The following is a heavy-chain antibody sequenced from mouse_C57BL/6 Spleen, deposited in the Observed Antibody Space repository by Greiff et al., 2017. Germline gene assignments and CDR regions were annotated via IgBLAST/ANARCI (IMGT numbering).Heavy chain of an antibody. CDR2: ISSGSSTI. CDR3: ATRWFHYAMDY. V-gene: IGHV5-17*01. J-gene: IGHJ4*01. Sequence: EVQVVESGGGLVKPGGSLKLSCAASGFTFSDYGMHWVRQAPEKGLEWVAYISSGSSTIYYADTVKGRFTISRDNAKNTLFLQMTSLRSEDTAMYYCATRWFHYAMDYWGQGTSVTVSS. CDR1: GFTFSDYG. D-gene: IGHD2-3*01.